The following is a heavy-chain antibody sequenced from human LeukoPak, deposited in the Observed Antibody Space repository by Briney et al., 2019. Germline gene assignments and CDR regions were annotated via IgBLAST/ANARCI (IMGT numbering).Heavy chain of an antibody. V-gene: IGHV4-30-4*08. Sequence: PSQTLSLTCTVSGGSISSGDYYWSWIRQPPGKGLEWIGYIYYSGSTYYNPSLKSRVTISVDTSKNQFSLKLSSVTAADTAVYYCPRVTCSSTSCYNALDIWGQGTMVTVSS. J-gene: IGHJ3*02. CDR1: GGSISSGDYY. D-gene: IGHD2-2*02. CDR3: PRVTCSSTSCYNALDI. CDR2: IYYSGST.